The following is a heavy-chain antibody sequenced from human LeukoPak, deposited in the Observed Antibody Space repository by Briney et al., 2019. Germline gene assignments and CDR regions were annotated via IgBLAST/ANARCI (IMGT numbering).Heavy chain of an antibody. CDR1: GFTFSSYI. V-gene: IGHV3-48*01. Sequence: GGSLRLSCAASGFTFSSYIMNWVRQAPGKGLEWLSYISNSGSTIYYADSVKGRFSISRDNAKNSLWLQMSSLRAEDTAVYYCARGRGSCSGGTCYVDFRGQGTLVTVSS. D-gene: IGHD2-15*01. CDR3: ARGRGSCSGGTCYVDF. J-gene: IGHJ4*02. CDR2: ISNSGSTI.